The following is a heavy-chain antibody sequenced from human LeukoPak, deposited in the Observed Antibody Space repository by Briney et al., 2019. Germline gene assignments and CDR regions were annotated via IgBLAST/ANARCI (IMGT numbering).Heavy chain of an antibody. V-gene: IGHV4-38-2*02. CDR2: IYHSGST. Sequence: SETLSLTCTVSGYSISSGYYWGWIRPPPGKGLEWIGSIYHSGSTYYNPSLKSRVTISVDTSKNQFSLKLSSVTAADTAVYYCARCALIVVVPAAMDAFDIWGQGTMVTVSS. CDR3: ARCALIVVVPAAMDAFDI. J-gene: IGHJ3*02. CDR1: GYSISSGYY. D-gene: IGHD2-2*01.